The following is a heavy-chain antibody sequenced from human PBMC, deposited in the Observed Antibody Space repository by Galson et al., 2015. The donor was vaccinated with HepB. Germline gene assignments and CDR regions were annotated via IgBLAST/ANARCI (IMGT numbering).Heavy chain of an antibody. J-gene: IGHJ4*02. D-gene: IGHD6-13*01. CDR2: VYHTGTT. V-gene: IGHV4-39*01. Sequence: ETLSLTCTVSGGSITDSAYHWGWVRQPPGKGLEWIGAVYHTGTTFYNPSLKSRLTLSVDTSKNQFPLTLNSVTAPDTAVYYCASPSLCSSWFGGVDSWGQGTLVTVSS. CDR3: ASPSLCSSWFGGVDS. CDR1: GGSITDSAYH.